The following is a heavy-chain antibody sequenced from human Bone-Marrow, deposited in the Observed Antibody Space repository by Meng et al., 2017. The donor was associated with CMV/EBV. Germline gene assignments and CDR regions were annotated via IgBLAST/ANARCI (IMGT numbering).Heavy chain of an antibody. Sequence: GESLKISCAASGFTFSSYGMHWVRQAPGKGLEWVAVIWYDGSNKYYADSVKGRFTISRDNSKNTLYLQMNSLRAEDTAVYYCARVLKWLRFSEFDYWGQGTLVTVSS. V-gene: IGHV3-33*01. CDR3: ARVLKWLRFSEFDY. CDR2: IWYDGSNK. J-gene: IGHJ4*02. D-gene: IGHD5-12*01. CDR1: GFTFSSYG.